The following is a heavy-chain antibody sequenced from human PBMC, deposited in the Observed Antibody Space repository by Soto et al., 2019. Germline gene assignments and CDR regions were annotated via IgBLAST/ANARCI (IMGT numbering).Heavy chain of an antibody. D-gene: IGHD2-2*01. V-gene: IGHV4-38-2*01. CDR2: IYHSGST. J-gene: IGHJ5*02. CDR1: GYSISSGYY. Sequence: QVQLQESGPGLVKPSETLSHSCAVSGYSISSGYYWGWIRQPPGKGLEWIGSIYHSGSTYYNPSLKSRVTISVDTSKNQFSLKLSSVTAADTAVYYCARASSTVRLPDNWFDPWGQGTLVTVSS. CDR3: ARASSTVRLPDNWFDP.